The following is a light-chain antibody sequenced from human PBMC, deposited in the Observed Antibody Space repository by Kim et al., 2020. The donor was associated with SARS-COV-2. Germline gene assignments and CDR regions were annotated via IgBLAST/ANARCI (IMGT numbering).Light chain of an antibody. CDR1: QTLLYNSDNNNY. V-gene: IGKV4-1*01. J-gene: IGKJ4*01. CDR3: HQYISSPLT. CDR2: WAS. Sequence: DVVLTQSPDSLAVSLGERATVNCKSSQTLLYNSDNNNYLAWYQQRPGQPPRLLIYWASNRASGVPERFSGSGSGTDFTLTIRSLQAEDVATYYCHQYISSPLTFGGGTKVDIK.